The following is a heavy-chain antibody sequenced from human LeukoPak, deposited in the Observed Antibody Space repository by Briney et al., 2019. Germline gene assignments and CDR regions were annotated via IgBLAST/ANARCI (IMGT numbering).Heavy chain of an antibody. V-gene: IGHV3-53*01. D-gene: IGHD6-19*01. J-gene: IGHJ4*02. CDR3: AREDSSGWSPLDY. CDR1: GFTVSSNN. CDR2: IYSGGST. Sequence: QAGGSLRLSCAASGFTVSSNNMSWVRQAPGKGLEWVSVIYSGGSTYYADSVKGRFTISRDNSKNTLYLQMNSLRAEDTAVYYCAREDSSGWSPLDYWGQGTLVTVSS.